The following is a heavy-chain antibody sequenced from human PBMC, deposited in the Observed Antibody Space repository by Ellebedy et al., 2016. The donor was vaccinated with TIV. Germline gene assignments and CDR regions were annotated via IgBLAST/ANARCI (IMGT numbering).Heavy chain of an antibody. D-gene: IGHD1-26*01. CDR3: ARVKWELPFDY. CDR1: GYTFTGYY. V-gene: IGHV1-2*04. CDR2: INPNSGGT. J-gene: IGHJ4*02. Sequence: AASVKVSCKASGYTFTGYYLHWVRQAPGQGLEWMGWINPNSGGTNYAQKFQGWVTMTRDTSASTAYMELSSLRSEDTAVYYCARVKWELPFDYWGQGTLVTVSS.